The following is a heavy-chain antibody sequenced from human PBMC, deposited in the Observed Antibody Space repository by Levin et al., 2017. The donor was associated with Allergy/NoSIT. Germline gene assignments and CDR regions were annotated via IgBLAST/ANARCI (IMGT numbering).Heavy chain of an antibody. CDR3: ARDFYLGYCSGGSCYYIDH. CDR1: GFTFSDYT. D-gene: IGHD2-15*01. Sequence: GGSLRLSCAASGFTFSDYTMNWVRQAPGKGLEWVSSISSSSSYIYYADSVKGRFTISRDNAKNSLYLQMNSLRAEDTAVYFCARDFYLGYCSGGSCYYIDHWGQGTLVTVSS. CDR2: ISSSSSYI. V-gene: IGHV3-21*01. J-gene: IGHJ4*02.